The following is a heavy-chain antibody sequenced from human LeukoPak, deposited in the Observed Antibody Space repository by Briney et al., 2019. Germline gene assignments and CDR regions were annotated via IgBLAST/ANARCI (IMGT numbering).Heavy chain of an antibody. V-gene: IGHV3-21*01. CDR3: ARDASVTDLNGFDP. Sequence: GGSLRLSCAASGFTFSSYSMNWVRQAPGKGLEWVSSISSSSSYIYYADSVKGRFTISRDNAKNSLYLQMNSLRAEDTAVYYCARDASVTDLNGFDPWGQGTLVTVSS. J-gene: IGHJ5*02. D-gene: IGHD2-2*01. CDR1: GFTFSSYS. CDR2: ISSSSSYI.